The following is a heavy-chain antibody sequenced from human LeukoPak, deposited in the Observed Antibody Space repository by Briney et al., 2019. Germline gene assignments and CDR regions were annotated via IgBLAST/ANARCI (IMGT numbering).Heavy chain of an antibody. CDR1: GGSISSGGYS. J-gene: IGHJ6*02. V-gene: IGHV4-30-2*01. CDR3: ARGRDDSSGYYPSYYYYGMDV. Sequence: SETLSLTCAVSGGSISSGGYSWSWIRQPPGKGLEWVGYIYHSGSTYYNPSLKSRVTISVDRSKNQFSLKLSSVTAADTAAYYCARGRDDSSGYYPSYYYYGMDVWGQGTTVTVSS. CDR2: IYHSGST. D-gene: IGHD3-22*01.